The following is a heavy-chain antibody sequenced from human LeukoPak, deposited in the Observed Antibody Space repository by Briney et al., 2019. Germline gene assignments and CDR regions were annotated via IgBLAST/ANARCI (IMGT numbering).Heavy chain of an antibody. CDR2: IKQDGSEK. D-gene: IGHD1-26*01. J-gene: IGHJ4*02. Sequence: GGSLRLSCAAPGFTFSSYWMSWVRQAPGKGLEWVANIKQDGSEKYYVDSVKGRFTISRDNAKNSLYLQMNSLRAGGTAVYYCARVSGSYYLLVTPLDYWGQGTLVTVSS. CDR1: GFTFSSYW. CDR3: ARVSGSYYLLVTPLDY. V-gene: IGHV3-7*01.